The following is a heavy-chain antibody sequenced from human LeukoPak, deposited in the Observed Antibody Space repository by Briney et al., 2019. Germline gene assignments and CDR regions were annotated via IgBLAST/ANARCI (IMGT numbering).Heavy chain of an antibody. D-gene: IGHD3-10*01. J-gene: IGHJ4*02. CDR2: FDPEDGET. CDR1: GYTLTELS. V-gene: IGHV1-24*01. CDR3: VRAGGSGSYYDVAFDS. Sequence: ASVKVSCKVSGYTLTELSMHWVRQAPGKGLEWMGGFDPEDGETIYAQKFQGRVTMTEDTSTDTAYMELSSLRSEDTAVYHCVRAGGSGSYYDVAFDSWGQGTLVTVSA.